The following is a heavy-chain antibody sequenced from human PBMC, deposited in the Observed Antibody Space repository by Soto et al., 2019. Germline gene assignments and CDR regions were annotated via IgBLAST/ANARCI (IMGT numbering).Heavy chain of an antibody. CDR2: IYSGGST. V-gene: IGHV3-66*01. D-gene: IGHD3-9*01. CDR1: GFSVTANY. Sequence: GGSLRLSCEVSGFSVTANYMSWVRQAPGKGLEWVSVIYSGGSTYYADSVKGRFTISRDNSKNTLYLQMNSLRAEDTAVYYCARDREYDILTGYYGNFKSSGAFDIWGQGTMVTVSS. J-gene: IGHJ3*02. CDR3: ARDREYDILTGYYGNFKSSGAFDI.